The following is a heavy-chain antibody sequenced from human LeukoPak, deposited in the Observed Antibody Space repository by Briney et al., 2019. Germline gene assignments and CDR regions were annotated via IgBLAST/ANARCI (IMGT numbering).Heavy chain of an antibody. CDR3: AKSSGDSYFDY. V-gene: IGHV3-9*01. Sequence: GGSLRLPCAASGFTFDDYAMHWVRQAPGKGLEWVSGISWNSGSIVYADSVKGRFTISRDNAKNSLYLQMNSLRAEDTAFYYCAKSSGDSYFDYWGQGTLVTVSS. D-gene: IGHD3-10*01. CDR2: ISWNSGSI. J-gene: IGHJ4*02. CDR1: GFTFDDYA.